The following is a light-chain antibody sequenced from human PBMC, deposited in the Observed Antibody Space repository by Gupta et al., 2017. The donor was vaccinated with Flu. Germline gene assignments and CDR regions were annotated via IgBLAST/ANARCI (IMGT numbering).Light chain of an antibody. V-gene: IGKV1-5*03. CDR3: QHYNDFPYT. CDR1: QNIHRW. CDR2: KAS. Sequence: DIQMTQSPPTLPASVGDRVIITCRASQNIHRWLAWYQQKPGAAPKLLIYKASTLERGVPSRFSGSGSGTEYTLTISSLQPDDFATYYCQHYNDFPYTFDQGTKVDIK. J-gene: IGKJ2*01.